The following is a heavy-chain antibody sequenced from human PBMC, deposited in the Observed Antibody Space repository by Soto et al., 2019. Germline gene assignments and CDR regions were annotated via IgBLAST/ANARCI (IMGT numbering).Heavy chain of an antibody. CDR2: ITSSSGTI. CDR3: ARASRYSSSWYVYDY. J-gene: IGHJ4*02. Sequence: ESGGGLVQPGGSLRLSCAASGFTFSSYSMNWVRQAPGKGLEWVSYITSSSGTIYYADSVKGRFTISRDNAKNSLYLQMNSLRDEDTAVYYCARASRYSSSWYVYDYWGQGTLVTVSS. V-gene: IGHV3-48*02. D-gene: IGHD6-13*01. CDR1: GFTFSSYS.